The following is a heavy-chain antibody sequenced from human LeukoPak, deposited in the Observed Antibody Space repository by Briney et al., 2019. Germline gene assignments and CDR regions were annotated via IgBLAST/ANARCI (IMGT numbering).Heavy chain of an antibody. Sequence: GGSLRLSCAASGFTLSSYSMNWVRQAPGKGLEWVSSISSSSSSYIYYADSVKGRFTISRDNAKNSLYLQMNSLRAEDTAVYYCAREDYYGSGSPGVDYWGEGTLVTFSA. J-gene: IGHJ4*02. CDR2: ISSSSSSYI. CDR1: GFTLSSYS. CDR3: AREDYYGSGSPGVDY. V-gene: IGHV3-21*01. D-gene: IGHD3-10*01.